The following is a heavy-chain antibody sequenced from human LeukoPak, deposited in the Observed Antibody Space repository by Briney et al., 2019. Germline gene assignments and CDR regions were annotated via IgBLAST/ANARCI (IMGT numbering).Heavy chain of an antibody. D-gene: IGHD3-10*01. Sequence: ASVKVSCKASGYTFTSYGISWVRQAPGQGLEWMGWISGYNGNTNYAQKLQGRVTMTTDTSTSTAYMELSSLRSEDTAVYYCARCITMVRGGAFDIWGQGTMVTVSS. J-gene: IGHJ3*02. CDR3: ARCITMVRGGAFDI. CDR1: GYTFTSYG. V-gene: IGHV1-18*01. CDR2: ISGYNGNT.